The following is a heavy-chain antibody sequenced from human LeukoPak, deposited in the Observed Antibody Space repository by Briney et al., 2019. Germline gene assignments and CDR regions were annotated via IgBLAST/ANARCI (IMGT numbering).Heavy chain of an antibody. CDR1: GGSISSYY. Sequence: SETLSLTCTVSGGSISSYYWSWIRQPPGKGLEWIGYIYYSGSTNYNPSLKSRVTISVDTSKNQFSLKLSSVTAADAAVYYCARDPYDLGWFDPWGQGTLVTVSS. J-gene: IGHJ5*02. CDR3: ARDPYDLGWFDP. CDR2: IYYSGST. V-gene: IGHV4-59*01. D-gene: IGHD3-3*01.